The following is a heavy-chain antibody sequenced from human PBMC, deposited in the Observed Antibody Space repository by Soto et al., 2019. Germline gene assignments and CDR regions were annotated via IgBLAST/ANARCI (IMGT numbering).Heavy chain of an antibody. CDR2: IIPMFGAA. CDR1: GGTFGRNA. D-gene: IGHD6-19*01. Sequence: SVKVSCKASGGTFGRNAINWVRQAPGQGLEWMGGIIPMFGAANHAQKFRDRIVITADESTNTAYLELNSLRYEDTAIYYCARPQGSGWRFNALDFWGQGTVVTVSS. J-gene: IGHJ3*01. V-gene: IGHV1-69*13. CDR3: ARPQGSGWRFNALDF.